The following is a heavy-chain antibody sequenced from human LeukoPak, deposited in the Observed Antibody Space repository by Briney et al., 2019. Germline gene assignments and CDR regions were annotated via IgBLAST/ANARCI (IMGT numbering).Heavy chain of an antibody. V-gene: IGHV4-61*02. D-gene: IGHD4-17*01. CDR2: IYTSGST. CDR3: AREGPTVSATTGDAFDI. Sequence: SQTLSLTCTVSGGSISSGSYYWSWIRQPAGKGLEWIGRIYTSGSTNYNPSLKSRVTISVDTSKNQFSLKLSSVTAADTAVYYCAREGPTVSATTGDAFDIWGQGTMVTVSS. J-gene: IGHJ3*02. CDR1: GGSISSGSYY.